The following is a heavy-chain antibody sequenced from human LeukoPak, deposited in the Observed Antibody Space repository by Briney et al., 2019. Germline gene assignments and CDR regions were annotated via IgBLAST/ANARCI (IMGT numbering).Heavy chain of an antibody. CDR3: ARGWDSSGWYNWFDP. V-gene: IGHV4-59*01. CDR1: GGSISSYY. J-gene: IGHJ5*02. Sequence: SETLSLTCTVSGGSISSYYWSWIRQPPGKGLEWIGYIYYSGSTNYNPSLKSRVTISVDTSKNQFSLKLSSVTAADTAVYYCARGWDSSGWYNWFDPWGQGTLVTVSS. D-gene: IGHD6-19*01. CDR2: IYYSGST.